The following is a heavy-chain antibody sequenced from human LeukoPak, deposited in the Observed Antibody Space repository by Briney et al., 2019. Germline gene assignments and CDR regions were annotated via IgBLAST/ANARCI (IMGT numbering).Heavy chain of an antibody. Sequence: GGSLRLSCAASGFTFSSYAMSWVRQAPGKGLEWVSAISGSGGSTYYADSVKGRFTISRDNAKNSLYLQMNSLRAEDTAVYYCARDSRGLLPYNWFDPWGQGTLVTVSS. D-gene: IGHD2-21*02. CDR2: ISGSGGST. CDR3: ARDSRGLLPYNWFDP. V-gene: IGHV3-23*01. CDR1: GFTFSSYA. J-gene: IGHJ5*02.